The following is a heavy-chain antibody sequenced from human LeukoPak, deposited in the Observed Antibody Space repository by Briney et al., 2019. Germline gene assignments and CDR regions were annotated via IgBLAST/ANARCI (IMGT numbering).Heavy chain of an antibody. D-gene: IGHD4-23*01. CDR2: INHSGST. CDR3: AREDYGGNSEYFQH. V-gene: IGHV4-34*01. Sequence: SETLSLTCAVHGGSFSGYYWSWIRQPPGKGLEWIGEINHSGSTNYNPSLKSRVTISVDTSKNQFSLKLSSVTAADTAVYYCAREDYGGNSEYFQHWGQGTLVTVSS. J-gene: IGHJ1*01. CDR1: GGSFSGYY.